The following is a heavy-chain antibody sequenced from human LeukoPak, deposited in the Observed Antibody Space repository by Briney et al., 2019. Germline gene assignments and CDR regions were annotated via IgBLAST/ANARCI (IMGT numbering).Heavy chain of an antibody. J-gene: IGHJ4*02. D-gene: IGHD2-2*01. Sequence: ASVKVSCKASGYTSTGYYMHWVRQAPGQGLEWMGWINPNSGGTNYAQKFQGRVTMTRDTSISTAYMELSRLRSDDTAVYYCARDPPGGVVVPAATPEDYWGQGTLVTVSS. CDR3: ARDPPGGVVVPAATPEDY. CDR1: GYTSTGYY. V-gene: IGHV1-2*02. CDR2: INPNSGGT.